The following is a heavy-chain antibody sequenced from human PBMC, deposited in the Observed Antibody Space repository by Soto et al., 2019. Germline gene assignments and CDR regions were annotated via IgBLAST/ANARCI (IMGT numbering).Heavy chain of an antibody. CDR3: TRRNIVVVPAALGGNYYYYGMDV. V-gene: IGHV5-51*01. CDR2: IYPGDSDT. J-gene: IGHJ6*02. D-gene: IGHD2-2*01. CDR1: GYSFTRYW. Sequence: SLKISSKGSGYSFTRYWIGWVRQMPGKGLEWMGIIYPGDSDTRYSPSFQGQVTISADKSISTAYLQWSSLKASDTAMYYCTRRNIVVVPAALGGNYYYYGMDVWGQGTTVTVSS.